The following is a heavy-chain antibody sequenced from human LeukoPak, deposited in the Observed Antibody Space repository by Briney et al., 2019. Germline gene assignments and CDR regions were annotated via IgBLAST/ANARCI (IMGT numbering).Heavy chain of an antibody. CDR2: FDPEDGET. CDR3: ATWQWLVRHKPVLDY. D-gene: IGHD6-19*01. J-gene: IGHJ4*02. CDR1: GYTLTELS. V-gene: IGHV1-24*01. Sequence: ASVKVSCKVSGYTLTELSMHWVRQAPGKGLEWMGGFDPEDGETIYAQKFQGRVTMTEDTSTDTAYMELSSLRSEDTAVYYCATWQWLVRHKPVLDYWGQGTLVTVSS.